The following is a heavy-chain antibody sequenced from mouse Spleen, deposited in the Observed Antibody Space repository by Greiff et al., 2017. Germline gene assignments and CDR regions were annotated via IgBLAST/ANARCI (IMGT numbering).Heavy chain of an antibody. CDR2: INPYNGGT. V-gene: IGHV1-19*01. CDR1: GYTFTDYY. CDR3: ARVGDYGGDWFAY. Sequence: VQLQQSGPVLVKPGASVKMSCKASGYTFTDYYMNWVKQSHGKSLEWIGVINPYNGGTSYNQKFKGKATLTVDKSSSTAYMELNSLTSEDSAVYYCARVGDYGGDWFAYWGQGTLVTVSA. D-gene: IGHD2-4*01. J-gene: IGHJ3*01.